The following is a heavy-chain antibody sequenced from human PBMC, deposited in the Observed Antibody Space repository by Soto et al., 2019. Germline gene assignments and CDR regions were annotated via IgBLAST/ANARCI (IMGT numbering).Heavy chain of an antibody. J-gene: IGHJ4*02. V-gene: IGHV1-18*01. CDR3: ARGAHGSGYAVY. CDR2: ISGYNGNT. CDR1: GYVFTTYG. Sequence: QVQLVQSGTEVKKPGASVKVSCRTSGYVFTTYGVNWVRQAPGQGLEWMGWISGYNGNTNYPQKFQGRVTMTTDTSTSTAYMELRSLTPEDPAVYFCARGAHGSGYAVYWGQGTLVTVSS. D-gene: IGHD3-3*01.